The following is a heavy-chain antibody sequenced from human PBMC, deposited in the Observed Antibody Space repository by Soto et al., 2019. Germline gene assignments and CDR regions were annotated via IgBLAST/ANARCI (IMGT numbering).Heavy chain of an antibody. D-gene: IGHD3-3*01. CDR2: ISYDGTNK. CDR1: EFTFSGYG. Sequence: GGSLRLSCAASEFTFSGYGMHWVRQAPGKGLEWLSVISYDGTNKYYTDSVKGRFTISRDSSKNTLYLQMNTLRGEDTAVYYCAKDRAFWSGTHDAFDIWGQGTMVTVSS. J-gene: IGHJ3*02. CDR3: AKDRAFWSGTHDAFDI. V-gene: IGHV3-30*18.